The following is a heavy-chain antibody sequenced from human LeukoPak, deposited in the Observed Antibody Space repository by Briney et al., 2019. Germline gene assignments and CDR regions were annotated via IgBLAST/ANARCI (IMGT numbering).Heavy chain of an antibody. D-gene: IGHD1-26*01. Sequence: PGGSLRLSCAASGFTFDDYAMHCVRQGPGKGLEWVSGISWNSGSIGYADSVKGRFTISRDNAKNSLYLQMNSLRAEDTAVYYCARRGATRVAFDIWGQGTMVTVSS. V-gene: IGHV3-9*01. CDR3: ARRGATRVAFDI. J-gene: IGHJ3*02. CDR1: GFTFDDYA. CDR2: ISWNSGSI.